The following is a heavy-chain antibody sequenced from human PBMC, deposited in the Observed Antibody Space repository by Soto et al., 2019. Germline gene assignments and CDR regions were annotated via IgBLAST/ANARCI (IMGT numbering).Heavy chain of an antibody. CDR1: GGSIIRSSYY. CDR3: ARVGGYLSSYWYFDL. J-gene: IGHJ2*01. D-gene: IGHD5-12*01. CDR2: IYYSGST. V-gene: IGHV4-39*07. Sequence: SETLSLTFTVSGGSIIRSSYYWGWIRQPPGKGLEWIGGIYYSGSTYYNPSLKSRVTISVDTSKNQFSLKLRSVTAADTAMYYCARVGGYLSSYWYFDLWGRGTLVTVSS.